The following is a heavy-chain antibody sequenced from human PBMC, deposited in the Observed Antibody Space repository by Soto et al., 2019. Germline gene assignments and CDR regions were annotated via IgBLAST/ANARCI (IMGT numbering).Heavy chain of an antibody. CDR2: ISAYNGNT. CDR3: ARDQPQYYYDSSGYFDY. Sequence: QVQLVQSGAEVKKPGASVKVSCKASGYTFTSYGISWVRQAPGQGLEWMGWISAYNGNTNYAQKLQGRVTMTTDTSTSTAYMELRSLRSDDTAVYYCARDQPQYYYDSSGYFDYWGQGTVVTVSS. CDR1: GYTFTSYG. D-gene: IGHD3-22*01. J-gene: IGHJ4*02. V-gene: IGHV1-18*01.